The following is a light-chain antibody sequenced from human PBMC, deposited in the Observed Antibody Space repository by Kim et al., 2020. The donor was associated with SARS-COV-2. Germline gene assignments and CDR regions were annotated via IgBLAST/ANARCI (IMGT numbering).Light chain of an antibody. J-gene: IGLJ1*01. CDR2: RNN. CDR3: AAWDDSLSVFYV. Sequence: GVTISCSGSSSNIGSNYVYWYQQLPGTAPKLLIYRNNQRPSGVPDRFSGSKSGTSASLAISGLRSEDEADYYCAAWDDSLSVFYVFGTGTKVTVL. CDR1: SSNIGSNY. V-gene: IGLV1-47*01.